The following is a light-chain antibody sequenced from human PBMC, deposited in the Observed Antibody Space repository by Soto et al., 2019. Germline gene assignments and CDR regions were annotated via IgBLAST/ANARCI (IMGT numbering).Light chain of an antibody. J-gene: IGKJ2*01. V-gene: IGKV3-15*01. CDR3: QQYHNWPPYT. Sequence: EIVMTQSPATLSVSPGERATLSCWASQSVSGNLAWYQQKPGQAPRLLIYGASSRATGIPARFSGSGSGTEFTLTISSLQSEDFAVYYCQQYHNWPPYTFGQGTKLEIK. CDR1: QSVSGN. CDR2: GAS.